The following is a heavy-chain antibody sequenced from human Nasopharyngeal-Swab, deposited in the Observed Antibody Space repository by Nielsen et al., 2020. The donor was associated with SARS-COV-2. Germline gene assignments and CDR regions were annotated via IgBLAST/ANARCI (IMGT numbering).Heavy chain of an antibody. D-gene: IGHD4-17*01. CDR1: GGSFSGYY. V-gene: IGHV4-34*01. Sequence: GSLRLSCAVYGGSFSGYYWSWIRQPPGKGLEWIGEINHSGSTNYNSSLKSRVTISVDTSKNQFSLKLSSVTAADTAVYYCARDYGAFYYYYGMDVWGQGTTVTVSS. CDR2: INHSGST. J-gene: IGHJ6*02. CDR3: ARDYGAFYYYYGMDV.